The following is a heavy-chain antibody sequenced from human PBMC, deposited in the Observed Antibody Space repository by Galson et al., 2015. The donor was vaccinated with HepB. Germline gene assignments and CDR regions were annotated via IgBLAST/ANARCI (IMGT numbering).Heavy chain of an antibody. CDR1: GFTFSSYA. V-gene: IGHV3-30*04. CDR3: ARVPYSSGWYGRFDY. D-gene: IGHD6-19*01. J-gene: IGHJ4*02. Sequence: SLRLSCAASGFTFSSYAMHWARQAPGKGLEWVAVISYDGSNKYYADSVKGRFTISRDNSKNTLYLQMNSLRAEDTAVYYCARVPYSSGWYGRFDYWGQGTLVTVSS. CDR2: ISYDGSNK.